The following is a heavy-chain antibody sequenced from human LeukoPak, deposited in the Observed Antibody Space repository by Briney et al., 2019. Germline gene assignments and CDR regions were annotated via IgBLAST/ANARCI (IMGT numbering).Heavy chain of an antibody. CDR2: INSDGSIT. V-gene: IGHV3-74*01. J-gene: IGHJ4*02. CDR3: ARAGNYYFTY. CDR1: GFTFSSYW. D-gene: IGHD1-7*01. Sequence: GGSLRLSCAASGFTFSSYWMHWVRQAPGKGLVWVSRINSDGSITNYADSVEGRFTVSRDNAKNTLYLRMNSLGVEDSAIYYCARAGNYYFTYWGQGTLLTVSS.